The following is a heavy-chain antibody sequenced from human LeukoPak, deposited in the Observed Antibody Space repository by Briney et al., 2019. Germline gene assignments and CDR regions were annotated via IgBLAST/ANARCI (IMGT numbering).Heavy chain of an antibody. CDR3: ARATDCGGDCFLTLDV. V-gene: IGHV3-74*01. D-gene: IGHD2-21*02. Sequence: GGSLRLSCAASGFTFSSYCMHWVRQPPGKGLEWVSRTNSDGSSTSYADSVKGRFTISRDNAKNTLYLQMNSLRAEDTAVYYCARATDCGGDCFLTLDVWCQGNTATVS. CDR1: GFTFSSYC. CDR2: TNSDGSST. J-gene: IGHJ6*02.